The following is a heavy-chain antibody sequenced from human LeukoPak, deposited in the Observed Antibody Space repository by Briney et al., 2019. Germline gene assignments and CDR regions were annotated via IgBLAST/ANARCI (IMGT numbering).Heavy chain of an antibody. CDR1: GGSFRSSSYY. V-gene: IGHV4-39*01. Sequence: SETLSLTCTVSGGSFRSSSYYWGWLRQTPGRGVEWIGCIYYSGSTYYNPSLKSRVTISVDTSENQFSLKLSSVTAADTAVYYCARYCSGGSCYSGPDGYWGQGTLVTVSS. CDR3: ARYCSGGSCYSGPDGY. CDR2: IYYSGST. J-gene: IGHJ4*02. D-gene: IGHD2-15*01.